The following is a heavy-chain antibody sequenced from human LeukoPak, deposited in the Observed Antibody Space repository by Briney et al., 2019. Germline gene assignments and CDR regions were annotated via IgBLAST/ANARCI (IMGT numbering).Heavy chain of an antibody. J-gene: IGHJ4*02. CDR1: GFSFISYE. CDR2: ISSSAGTI. Sequence: GGSLRLSCAASGFSFISYEMNWVRQAPGKGLEWVSYISSSAGTIYYADSVKGLFTISRDNAKNSLYLQMNSLRAEDTAVYYCARDGKSGNFDYWGQGTLVTVSS. V-gene: IGHV3-48*03. D-gene: IGHD3-10*01. CDR3: ARDGKSGNFDY.